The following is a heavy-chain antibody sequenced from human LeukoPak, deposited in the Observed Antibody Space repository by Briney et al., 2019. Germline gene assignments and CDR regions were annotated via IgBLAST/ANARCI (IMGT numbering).Heavy chain of an antibody. D-gene: IGHD3-22*01. J-gene: IGHJ3*02. CDR3: ARAPMSYDSSGFGGAFDI. CDR1: RFNVNNYW. Sequence: GGSLRLSCAASRFNVNNYWMHWVGQAPGKGVVWVSRINEDGRVTSYATSVRGRFTIFRDSVENTLHLQMNSLRAEDTAVYYCARAPMSYDSSGFGGAFDIWGQGTMVTVSS. CDR2: INEDGRVT. V-gene: IGHV3-74*01.